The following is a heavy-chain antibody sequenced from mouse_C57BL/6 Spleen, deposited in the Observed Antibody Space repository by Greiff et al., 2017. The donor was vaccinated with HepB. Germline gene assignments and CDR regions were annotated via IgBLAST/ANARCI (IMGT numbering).Heavy chain of an antibody. CDR3: AREGYDYDGPWFAY. CDR2: INPNNGGT. CDR1: GYTFTDYN. J-gene: IGHJ3*01. Sequence: EVQLQQSGPELVKPGASVKIPCKASGYTFTDYNMDWVKQSHGKSLEWIGDINPNNGGTIYNQKFKGKATLTVDKSSSTAYMELRSLTSEDTAVYYCAREGYDYDGPWFAYWGQGTLVTVSA. D-gene: IGHD2-4*01. V-gene: IGHV1-18*01.